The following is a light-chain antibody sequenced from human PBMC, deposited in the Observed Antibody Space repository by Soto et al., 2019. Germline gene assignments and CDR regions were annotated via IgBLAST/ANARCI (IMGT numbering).Light chain of an antibody. J-gene: IGKJ2*01. V-gene: IGKV3-20*01. CDR3: QQYDRPPYI. CDR1: QSISSNN. Sequence: EIVLTQSPGTLSLSPGERATLSCRASQSISSNNLAWHQQKPGQPPRLLIYGASSRAAGIPDRFSGSGSGTDFTLTISRLEPEDFALYYCQQYDRPPYIFGQGTKLEIK. CDR2: GAS.